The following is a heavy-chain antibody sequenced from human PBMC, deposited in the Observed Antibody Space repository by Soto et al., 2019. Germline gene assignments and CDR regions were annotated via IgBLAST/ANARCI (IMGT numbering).Heavy chain of an antibody. CDR2: ISSNGGST. J-gene: IGHJ4*02. CDR3: VKGSRYDSSGYPPY. Sequence: GGSLRLSCSASGFTFSSYAMHWVRQAPGKGLEYVSAISSNGGSTYYADSVKGRFTISRDNSKNTLYLQMSSLRAEDTAVYYCVKGSRYDSSGYPPYWGQGTLVTVSS. V-gene: IGHV3-64D*08. D-gene: IGHD3-22*01. CDR1: GFTFSSYA.